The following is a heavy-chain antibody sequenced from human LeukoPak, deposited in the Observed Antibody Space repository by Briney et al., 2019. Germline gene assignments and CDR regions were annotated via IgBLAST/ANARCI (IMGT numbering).Heavy chain of an antibody. Sequence: SETLSLTCAVYGGSFSGYYWSWIRQPPGKGLEWIGEINHSGSTNYNPSVKSRVTISVDTSKNQFSLKLSSVTAADTAVYYCARRTRAGYCSSTSCYGYYYGMDVWGQGTTVTVSS. CDR3: ARRTRAGYCSSTSCYGYYYGMDV. V-gene: IGHV4-34*01. CDR2: INHSGST. D-gene: IGHD2-2*01. J-gene: IGHJ6*02. CDR1: GGSFSGYY.